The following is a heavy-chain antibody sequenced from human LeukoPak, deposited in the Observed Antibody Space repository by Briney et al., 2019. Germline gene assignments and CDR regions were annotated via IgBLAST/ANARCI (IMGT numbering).Heavy chain of an antibody. D-gene: IGHD6-19*01. CDR2: IKQDESEI. J-gene: IGHJ4*02. Sequence: GGSLRLSCVASGFTLSSHWMHWVRQAPGKGLEWVANIKQDESEIYYVDSVKGRFTISRDNAENSLYLQMNSLRAEDTAVYYCARDIGAWSAYWGQGTLVTVS. CDR1: GFTLSSHW. CDR3: ARDIGAWSAY. V-gene: IGHV3-7*01.